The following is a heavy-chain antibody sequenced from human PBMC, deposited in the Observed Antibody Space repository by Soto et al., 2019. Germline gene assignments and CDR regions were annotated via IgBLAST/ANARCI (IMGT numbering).Heavy chain of an antibody. D-gene: IGHD2-2*01. CDR2: ISGSGGST. J-gene: IGHJ4*02. CDR1: GFTFSSYA. V-gene: IGHV3-23*01. CDR3: AKARGSSTPAPGSY. Sequence: DVQLLESGGGLVQPGGSLRLSCAASGFTFSSYAMSWVRQTPGEGLEWVSAISGSGGSTYYADSVKGRFTISRDNSNNTVYLQMNSLRAEDTAVYYCAKARGSSTPAPGSYWGQGTLVTVSS.